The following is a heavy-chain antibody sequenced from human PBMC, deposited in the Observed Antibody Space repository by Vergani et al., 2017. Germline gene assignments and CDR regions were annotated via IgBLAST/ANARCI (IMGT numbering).Heavy chain of an antibody. CDR1: GFTFSSYS. V-gene: IGHV3-48*01. Sequence: VQLVESGGGVVQPGGSLRLSCAASGFTFSSYSMNWVRQAPGKGLEWVSYISSSSSTIYYADSVKGRFTISRDNAKNSLYLQMNSLRAEDTAVYYCAHGAFDYWGQGTLVTVSS. CDR3: AHGAFDY. CDR2: ISSSSSTI. J-gene: IGHJ4*02.